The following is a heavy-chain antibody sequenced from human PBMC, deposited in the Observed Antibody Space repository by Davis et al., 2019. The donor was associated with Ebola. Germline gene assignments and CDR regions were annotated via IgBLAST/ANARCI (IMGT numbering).Heavy chain of an antibody. V-gene: IGHV4-39*01. J-gene: IGHJ4*02. CDR1: GGSISSSSYY. Sequence: PSETLSLTCTVSGGSISSSSYYWGWIRQPPGKGLEWIGSIYYSGSTYYNPSLKSRVTISVDTSKNQFSLKLSSVTAADTAVYYCARQSDILTAPLVFDYWGQGTLVTVSS. CDR3: ARQSDILTAPLVFDY. D-gene: IGHD3-9*01. CDR2: IYYSGST.